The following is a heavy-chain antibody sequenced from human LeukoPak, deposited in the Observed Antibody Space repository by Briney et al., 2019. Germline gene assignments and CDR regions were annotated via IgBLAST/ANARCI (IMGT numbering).Heavy chain of an antibody. CDR3: ARENDAFDI. CDR1: GFTFSSYA. V-gene: IGHV3-30-3*01. CDR2: ISYDGSNK. Sequence: GGSLRLSCAASGFTFSSYAMHWVRQAPGRGLEWVAVISYDGSNKYYADSVKGRFTISRDNSKNTLYLQMNSLRAEDTAVYYCARENDAFDIWGQGTMVTVSS. J-gene: IGHJ3*02.